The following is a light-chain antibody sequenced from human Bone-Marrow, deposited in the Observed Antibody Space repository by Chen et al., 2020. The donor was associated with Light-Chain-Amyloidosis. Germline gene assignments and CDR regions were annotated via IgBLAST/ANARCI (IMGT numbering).Light chain of an antibody. CDR2: EDK. V-gene: IGLV6-57*02. CDR1: GGSLATNF. J-gene: IGLJ2*01. CDR3: QSYYSTNVV. Sequence: NFLLTRPHSVSESPGKTVTISCTGSGGSLATNFVQWYQQRPGSAPTILIFEDKQRPSGVPDRFSGSIDSSSNSASLTITGLQIEDEADYYCQSYYSTNVVFGGGTKLTVL.